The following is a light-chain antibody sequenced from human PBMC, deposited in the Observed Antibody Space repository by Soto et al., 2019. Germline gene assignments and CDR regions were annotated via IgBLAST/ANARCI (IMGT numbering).Light chain of an antibody. CDR1: QSVSSSY. CDR2: GAS. Sequence: IVMTQSPATLSVSPGERATLSCRASQSVSSSYLAWYQQKPGQAPRLLIYGASSRATGIPDRFSGSGSGTDFTLTIRRLEPEDFAVYYCKQYGSFPITFGQGTRLEIK. CDR3: KQYGSFPIT. V-gene: IGKV3-20*01. J-gene: IGKJ5*01.